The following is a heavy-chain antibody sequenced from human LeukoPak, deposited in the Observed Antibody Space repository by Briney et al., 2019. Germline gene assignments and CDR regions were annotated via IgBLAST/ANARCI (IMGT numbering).Heavy chain of an antibody. D-gene: IGHD3-10*01. Sequence: PSETLSLTCTVSGGSFNSDTYYWGWIRQSPGKGLEWIVSISYRGSPSYKPSLKSRVTMSVDTSKKQFSLRLTSVTAADTAVYYCVRHDTDASGSYSHNWFDPWGQGTLVTMSS. V-gene: IGHV4-39*01. CDR3: VRHDTDASGSYSHNWFDP. J-gene: IGHJ5*02. CDR2: ISYRGSP. CDR1: GGSFNSDTYY.